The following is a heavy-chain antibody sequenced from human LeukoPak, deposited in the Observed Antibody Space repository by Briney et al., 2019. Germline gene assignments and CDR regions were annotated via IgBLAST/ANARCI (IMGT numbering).Heavy chain of an antibody. CDR2: IYSGGST. J-gene: IGHJ6*02. V-gene: IGHV3-53*01. CDR1: GFTVSSNY. CDR3: ARGRYSYYGMDV. Sequence: GGSLRLSCAASGFTVSSNYMSWVRQAPGKGLEWVSVIYSGGSTYYADSVKGRFTISRDNSKNTLYLQMNSLRAEDTAVYYCARGRYSYYGMDVWGQGTTVTVSS.